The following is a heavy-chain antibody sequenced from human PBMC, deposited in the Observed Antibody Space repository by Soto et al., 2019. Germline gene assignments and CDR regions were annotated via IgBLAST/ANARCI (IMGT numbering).Heavy chain of an antibody. V-gene: IGHV4-34*01. Sequence: SETLSLTCAVYGGSFSGYYWIWIRQPPGKGLEWIGEINHSGSTNYNPSLKSRVTISVDTSKNQFSLKLSSVTAADTAVYYCASFNGYSSGWFDYWGQGTLVTVSS. CDR1: GGSFSGYY. CDR2: INHSGST. CDR3: ASFNGYSSGWFDY. D-gene: IGHD6-19*01. J-gene: IGHJ5*01.